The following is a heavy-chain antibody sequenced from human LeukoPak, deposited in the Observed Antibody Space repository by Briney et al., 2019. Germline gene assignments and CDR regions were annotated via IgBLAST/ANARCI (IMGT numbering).Heavy chain of an antibody. CDR2: ISSSTSYI. CDR3: ARDYYDSRRKFDY. D-gene: IGHD3-22*01. CDR1: GFTLSSYS. J-gene: IGHJ4*02. V-gene: IGHV3-21*01. Sequence: GGSLRLSCEASGFTLSSYSMNWVRQAPGKGLEWVSSISSSTSYIFYADSVKGRFTISRDNAKNSLYLQMNSLRAEDTAVYYCARDYYDSRRKFDYWGQGTLVTVSS.